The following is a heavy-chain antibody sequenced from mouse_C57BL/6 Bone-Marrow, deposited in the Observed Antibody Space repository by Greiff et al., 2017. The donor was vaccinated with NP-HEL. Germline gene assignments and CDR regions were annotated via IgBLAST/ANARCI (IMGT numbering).Heavy chain of an antibody. CDR2: IYPRSGNT. J-gene: IGHJ1*03. V-gene: IGHV1-81*01. CDR1: GYTFTSYG. CDR3: ARWSLYYYGSSFYWYFDV. D-gene: IGHD1-1*01. Sequence: VQLQQSGAELARPGASVKLSCKASGYTFTSYGISWVKQRTGQGLEWIGEIYPRSGNTYYNEKFKGKATLTADKSSSTAYMELRSLTSEDSAVYFCARWSLYYYGSSFYWYFDVWGTGTTVTVSS.